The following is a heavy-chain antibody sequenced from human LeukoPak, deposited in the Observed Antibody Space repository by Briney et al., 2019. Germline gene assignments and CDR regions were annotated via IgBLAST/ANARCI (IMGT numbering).Heavy chain of an antibody. CDR3: AKGNGKAATGNVVDY. V-gene: IGHV3-23*01. CDR2: ITGSGDTT. Sequence: GGSLRLSCAASGFIFSSYSLSWVRQAPGRGLDWVSVITGSGDTTLYADSVQGRFTISRDNSKSTLFLQMNSLRAEDTAVYYCAKGNGKAATGNVVDYWGQGTLVTVSS. D-gene: IGHD6-13*01. J-gene: IGHJ4*02. CDR1: GFIFSSYS.